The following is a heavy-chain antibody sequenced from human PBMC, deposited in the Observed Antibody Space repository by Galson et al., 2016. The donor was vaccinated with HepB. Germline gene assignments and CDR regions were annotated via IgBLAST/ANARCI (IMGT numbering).Heavy chain of an antibody. CDR3: AKGQRGLAVAGLDH. CDR1: GFTFSSYA. J-gene: IGHJ4*02. Sequence: SLRLSCAASGFTFSSYAMSWVRQAPGKGLEWVAVISFDGGNEFYADSVKSRFTVSRDNSKNTFFVQMNRLIPEDTAVYFCAKGQRGLAVAGLDHWGQGTLVTVSS. V-gene: IGHV3-30*18. CDR2: ISFDGGNE. D-gene: IGHD6-13*01.